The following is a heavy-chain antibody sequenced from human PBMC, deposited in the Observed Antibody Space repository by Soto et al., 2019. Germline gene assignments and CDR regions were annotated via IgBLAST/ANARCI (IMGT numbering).Heavy chain of an antibody. Sequence: QVQLVQSGAEVKKPGASVKISCKASGYTFTDYAMHWVRQAPGQRLEWMGWITAANGNTKYSENFQGRVTLTSDTSASTALMELSSLRSEDTAVYYCVRDGVGAARLAYWGQGTLVTVSS. CDR2: ITAANGNT. D-gene: IGHD2-15*01. J-gene: IGHJ4*02. CDR1: GYTFTDYA. CDR3: VRDGVGAARLAY. V-gene: IGHV1-3*01.